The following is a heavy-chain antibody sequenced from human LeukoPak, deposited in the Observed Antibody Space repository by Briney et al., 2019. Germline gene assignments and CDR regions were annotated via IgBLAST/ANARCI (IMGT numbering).Heavy chain of an antibody. D-gene: IGHD6-19*01. Sequence: SQTLSLTCVVSGGSISSGGYSWSWIRQPPGKGLEWIGYIFHTGSTFYNPSLKSRITISGDRSKNQFSLKLSSVTAADTAVYYCARIAVAGDYWGQGTLVTVSS. CDR3: ARIAVAGDY. J-gene: IGHJ4*02. V-gene: IGHV4-30-2*01. CDR1: GGSISSGGYS. CDR2: IFHTGST.